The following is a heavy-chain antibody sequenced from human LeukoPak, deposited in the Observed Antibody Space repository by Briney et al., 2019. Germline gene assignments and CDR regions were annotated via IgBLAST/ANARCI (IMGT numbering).Heavy chain of an antibody. CDR2: INSDGSST. D-gene: IGHD3-10*01. V-gene: IGHV3-74*01. J-gene: IGHJ4*02. CDR1: GFTFSSYW. Sequence: PGGSLRLSCAASGFTFSSYWMHWVRQAPGKGLVWVSRINSDGSSTTYADSVKGRFTISRDNAKNRLYLQMNSLRAEDTAVYYCARDLMVRGVDYWGQGTLVTVSS. CDR3: ARDLMVRGVDY.